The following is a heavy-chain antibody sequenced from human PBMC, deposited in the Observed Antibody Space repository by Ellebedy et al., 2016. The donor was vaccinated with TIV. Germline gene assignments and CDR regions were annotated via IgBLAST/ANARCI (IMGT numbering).Heavy chain of an antibody. J-gene: IGHJ6*02. CDR3: ASTRYCSSTSCYAGYYYYGMDV. CDR1: GYTFTSYD. D-gene: IGHD2-2*01. CDR2: INGNSGNT. V-gene: IGHV1-8*02. Sequence: ASVKVSCKASGYTFTSYDINWVRQAPGQGLEWMAMINGNSGNTWYAQKFQGRVTMTTDTYTSTAYMELSSLRSEDTAVYYCASTRYCSSTSCYAGYYYYGMDVWGQGTTVTVSS.